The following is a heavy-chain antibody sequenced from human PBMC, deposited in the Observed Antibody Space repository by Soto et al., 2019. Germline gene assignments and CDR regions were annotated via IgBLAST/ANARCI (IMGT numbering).Heavy chain of an antibody. Sequence: ASVKVSCKASGYTFTSYAMNWVRQAPGQGLEWMGWINTNTGNPTYAQGSTGRFVFSLDTSVSTAYLQICSLKAEDTAVYYCARDSPAGFGDAFDIWGQGTMVTVSS. CDR3: ARDSPAGFGDAFDI. J-gene: IGHJ3*02. D-gene: IGHD1-1*01. CDR1: GYTFTSYA. V-gene: IGHV7-4-1*01. CDR2: INTNTGNP.